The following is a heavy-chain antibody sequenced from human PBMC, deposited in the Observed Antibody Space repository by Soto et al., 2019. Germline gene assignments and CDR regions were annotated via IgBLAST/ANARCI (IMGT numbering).Heavy chain of an antibody. CDR2: ISSSSSTI. D-gene: IGHD3-16*01. CDR3: ANDLQPTDGRLWFDS. V-gene: IGHV3-48*02. J-gene: IGHJ5*01. Sequence: GGSLRLSCAASGFTFSSYSMNWVRQAPGKGLEWVSYISSSSSTIYYEDSVKGRFTISRDNAKNSLYLQMNSLRDEDTAVYYFANDLQPTDGRLWFDSWGQGTLVTVSS. CDR1: GFTFSSYS.